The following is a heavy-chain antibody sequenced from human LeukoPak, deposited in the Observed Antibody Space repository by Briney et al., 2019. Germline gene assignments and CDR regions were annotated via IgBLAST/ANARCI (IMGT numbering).Heavy chain of an antibody. CDR3: ARARQQLDLDY. CDR1: GESFSGYY. Sequence: SETLSLTCAVYGESFSGYYWAWIRQPPGKGLEWIGEINHSGSTNYNPSLKSRVTISVDTSKNQFSLKLSSVTAADTAVYYCARARQQLDLDYWGQGTLVTVSS. CDR2: INHSGST. J-gene: IGHJ4*02. V-gene: IGHV4-34*01. D-gene: IGHD6-13*01.